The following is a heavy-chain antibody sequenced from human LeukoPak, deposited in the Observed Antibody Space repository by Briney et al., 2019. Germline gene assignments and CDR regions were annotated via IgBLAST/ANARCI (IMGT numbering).Heavy chain of an antibody. CDR1: GFTFSSYA. J-gene: IGHJ3*02. V-gene: IGHV3-74*01. D-gene: IGHD2-15*01. Sequence: GGSLRLSCAASGFTFSSYAMSWVRQAPGKGLEWVSRINSDGSDTIYADSVKGRFTISRDNAKSTVYLQMNSLKAEDTAVYYCARGGYHHGFDIWGQGTMVTVSS. CDR3: ARGGYHHGFDI. CDR2: INSDGSDT.